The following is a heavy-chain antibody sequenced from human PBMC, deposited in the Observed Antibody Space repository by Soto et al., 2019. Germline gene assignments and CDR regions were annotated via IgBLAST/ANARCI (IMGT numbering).Heavy chain of an antibody. CDR1: GFTFSSYA. Sequence: GGSLRLSCAASGFTFSSYAMSWVRQAPGKGLEWVSAISGSGGSTYYADSVKGRFTISRDNSKDTLYLQMNSLRAEDTAVYYCARGGRAARPFDYWGQGTLVTVSS. CDR2: ISGSGGST. D-gene: IGHD6-6*01. J-gene: IGHJ4*02. V-gene: IGHV3-23*01. CDR3: ARGGRAARPFDY.